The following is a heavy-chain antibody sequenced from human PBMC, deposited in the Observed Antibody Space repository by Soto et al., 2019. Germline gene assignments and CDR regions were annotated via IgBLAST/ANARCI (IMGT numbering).Heavy chain of an antibody. CDR2: IYYSGST. Sequence: SETLSLTCTVSGGSVSNGSYYWSWIRQPPGKGLEWIGYIYYSGSTNYNPSLKSRVTISVDTSKNQFSLKLSSVTAADTAVYYCARDVGLQHDTGYYDFWSGKNNWFDPWGQGILVTVSS. CDR3: ARDVGLQHDTGYYDFWSGKNNWFDP. D-gene: IGHD3-3*01. J-gene: IGHJ5*02. V-gene: IGHV4-61*01. CDR1: GGSVSNGSYY.